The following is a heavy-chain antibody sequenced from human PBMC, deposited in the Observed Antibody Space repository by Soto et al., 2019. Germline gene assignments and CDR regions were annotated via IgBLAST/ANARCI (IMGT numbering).Heavy chain of an antibody. J-gene: IGHJ6*02. CDR3: TTGLKADNYYYYGMDV. Sequence: VCLKLSCAACGFSFSNAGMSGVRQAPGKGLEWVGRIKSKTDGWTTDYAAPVKGRFTISRDDSKNTLYLQMNSLKTEDTAVYYCTTGLKADNYYYYGMDVWGQGTTVTVSS. CDR2: IKSKTDGWTT. CDR1: GFSFSNAG. D-gene: IGHD3-16*01. V-gene: IGHV3-15*01.